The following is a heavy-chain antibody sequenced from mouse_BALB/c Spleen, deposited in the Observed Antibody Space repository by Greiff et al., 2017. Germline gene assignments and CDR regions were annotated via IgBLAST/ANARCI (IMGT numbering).Heavy chain of an antibody. V-gene: IGHV5-6-4*01. CDR2: ISSGGSYT. CDR1: GFTFSSYT. Sequence: EVQVVESGGGLVKPGGSLKLSCAASGFTFSSYTMSWVRQTPEKRLEWVATISSGGSYTYYPDSVKGRFTISRDNAKNTLYLQMSSLKSEDTAMYYCTREIYYDYVGFAYWGQGTLVTVSA. J-gene: IGHJ3*01. D-gene: IGHD2-4*01. CDR3: TREIYYDYVGFAY.